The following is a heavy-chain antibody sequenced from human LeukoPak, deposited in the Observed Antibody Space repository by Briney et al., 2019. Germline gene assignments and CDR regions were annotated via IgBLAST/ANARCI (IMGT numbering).Heavy chain of an antibody. Sequence: GGSLRLSCTASGFTFSDHFMDWVRQAPGKGLEWVGRTRNKANDYTTEHAASVRGRFSISRDDSTNSLYLQMHSLQTEDTAMYYCARERSSGSYFLGCFDNWGQGTLVTVSS. CDR3: ARERSSGSYFLGCFDN. J-gene: IGHJ4*02. D-gene: IGHD1-26*01. CDR2: TRNKANDYTT. V-gene: IGHV3-72*01. CDR1: GFTFSDHF.